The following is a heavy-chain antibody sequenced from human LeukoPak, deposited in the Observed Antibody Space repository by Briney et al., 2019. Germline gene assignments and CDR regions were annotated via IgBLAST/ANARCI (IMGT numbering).Heavy chain of an antibody. D-gene: IGHD4-23*01. V-gene: IGHV1-46*01. CDR2: INPSGGST. CDR1: GYTFTSYY. Sequence: GGSVKVSCKASGYTFTSYYMHWVRQAPGQGLEWMGIINPSGGSTSYAQKFQGRVTMTRDMSTSTDYMELSSLRSEDTAVYYCARDNSVEDTAWWFDPWGQGTLATVSS. CDR3: ARDNSVEDTAWWFDP. J-gene: IGHJ5*02.